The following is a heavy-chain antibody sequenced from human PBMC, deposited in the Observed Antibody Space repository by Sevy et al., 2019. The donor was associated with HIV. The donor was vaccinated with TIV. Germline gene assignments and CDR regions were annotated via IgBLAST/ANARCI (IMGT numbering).Heavy chain of an antibody. CDR3: ARLYSGYMDV. J-gene: IGHJ6*03. CDR1: GYTFTNYA. V-gene: IGHV1-18*01. CDR2: ISAYSGYT. Sequence: ASVKVSCKASGYTFTNYAINWVRQAPGQGLEWMGWISAYSGYTNYAQKLQGRVTMTTDTSTTTTYMELGSLRSDDTAVYYCARLYSGYMDVWGKGTTVTVSS. D-gene: IGHD3-10*02.